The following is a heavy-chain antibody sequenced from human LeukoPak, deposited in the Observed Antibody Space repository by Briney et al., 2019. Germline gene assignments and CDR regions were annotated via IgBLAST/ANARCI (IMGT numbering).Heavy chain of an antibody. Sequence: GASVTVSCKTSGYTFTTYGVSWVRQAPGQGLEWMGWVSGYTGNTNYAERFQGRVTMTIDTSTSTVYMELTSLRSDDTAVYYCARGEVSATLNCFDFWGQGTLVTVS. V-gene: IGHV1-18*01. D-gene: IGHD2-2*01. CDR1: GYTFTTYG. CDR2: VSGYTGNT. J-gene: IGHJ4*02. CDR3: ARGEVSATLNCFDF.